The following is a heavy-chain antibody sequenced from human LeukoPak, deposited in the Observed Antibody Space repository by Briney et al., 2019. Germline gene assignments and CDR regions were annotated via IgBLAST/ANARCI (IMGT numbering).Heavy chain of an antibody. D-gene: IGHD1-26*01. CDR3: AQVPARVGVDAFDI. Sequence: SGPTLVNPTQTLTLTCTFSGFSLSTSGVGVGWIRQPPGKALDWLALIYWNDDKRYSPSLKSRLTITKDTSKNQVLLTMTNMDPVDTATYYCAQVPARVGVDAFDIWGQGTMVTVSS. CDR1: GFSLSTSGVG. CDR2: IYWNDDK. V-gene: IGHV2-5*01. J-gene: IGHJ3*02.